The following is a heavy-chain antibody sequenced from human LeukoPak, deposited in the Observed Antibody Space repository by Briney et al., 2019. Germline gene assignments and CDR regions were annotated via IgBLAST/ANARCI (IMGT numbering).Heavy chain of an antibody. Sequence: GGSLRLSCAASGFTFSSYWMSWVRQAPGKGLEWVANIKQDGSEKYYVDSVKGRFTISRDNAKNSLYLQMNSLRAEDSAVYYCARKRTAKAFDIWGQGTMVTVSS. J-gene: IGHJ3*02. D-gene: IGHD2-21*02. CDR3: ARKRTAKAFDI. CDR1: GFTFSSYW. CDR2: IKQDGSEK. V-gene: IGHV3-7*01.